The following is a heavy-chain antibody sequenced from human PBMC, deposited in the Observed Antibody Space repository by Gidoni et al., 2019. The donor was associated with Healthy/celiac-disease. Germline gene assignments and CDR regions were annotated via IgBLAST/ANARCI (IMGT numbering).Heavy chain of an antibody. D-gene: IGHD4-4*01. Sequence: QVQLQQWGAGLLKPSETLSLTCAVHGGSFSGYYWSWIRQPPGKGLEWIGEINHRGSTNYNPSLKSRFTISVDTSKTQFSLKLGSVTPADTAVYYCARRYSNYVRWFDPWGQGTLVTVSS. CDR3: ARRYSNYVRWFDP. J-gene: IGHJ5*02. CDR2: INHRGST. CDR1: GGSFSGYY. V-gene: IGHV4-34*01.